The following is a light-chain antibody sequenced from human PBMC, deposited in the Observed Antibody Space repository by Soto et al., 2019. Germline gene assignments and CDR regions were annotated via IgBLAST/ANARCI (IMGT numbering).Light chain of an antibody. Sequence: EIVLTQSPGTLSLSPGEGASLSCRASQSVSASSLAWYQQKPGQAPRLLIYGASIRATGIPDRFSGSGSGTDFTLTISRLEPEDFAVYYCQQYGSSLYTFGQGTKLEIK. CDR3: QQYGSSLYT. V-gene: IGKV3-20*01. CDR1: QSVSASS. J-gene: IGKJ2*01. CDR2: GAS.